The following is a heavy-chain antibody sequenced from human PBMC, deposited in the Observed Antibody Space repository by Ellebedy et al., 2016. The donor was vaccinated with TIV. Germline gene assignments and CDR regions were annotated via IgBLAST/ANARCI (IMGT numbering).Heavy chain of an antibody. Sequence: SQTLSPTCXLSGDSAFSNSAAWNWIRLSPSRGLEWLGRTYYRSSWIYEYAVSVKSRITIKPDTSKNQFSLQLKSVTPEDMGVYYCTRDWEGRYYDYWGQGTLVTVSS. V-gene: IGHV6-1*01. CDR3: TRDWEGRYYDY. D-gene: IGHD1-26*01. CDR1: GDSAFSNSAA. J-gene: IGHJ4*02. CDR2: TYYRSSWIY.